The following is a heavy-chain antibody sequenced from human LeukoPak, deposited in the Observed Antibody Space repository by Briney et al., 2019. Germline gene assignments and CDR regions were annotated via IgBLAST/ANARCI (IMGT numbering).Heavy chain of an antibody. D-gene: IGHD5-12*01. J-gene: IGHJ5*02. CDR1: GFTFSNAW. Sequence: PGGSLRLSCAAPGFTFSNAWMGWVRQAPGKGLEWVGHIKSKTDGGTTDYAAPVKGRFTISRDDSKNTLSLQMDSLKTEDTAVYYCTVWTWMSWGQGTLVTVSS. CDR2: IKSKTDGGTT. CDR3: TVWTWMS. V-gene: IGHV3-15*01.